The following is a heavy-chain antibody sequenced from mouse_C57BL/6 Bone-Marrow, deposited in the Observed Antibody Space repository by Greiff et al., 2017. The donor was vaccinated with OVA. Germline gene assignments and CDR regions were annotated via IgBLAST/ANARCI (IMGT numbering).Heavy chain of an antibody. CDR1: GFTFSNYW. Sequence: EVQLQESGGGLVQPGGSMKLSCVASGFTFSNYWMNWVRQSPEKGLEWVAQIRLKSDNYATHYAESVKGRFTISRDDSKSSVYLQMNNLRAEDTGIYYCTGLYGNYWFAYWGQGTLVTVSA. J-gene: IGHJ3*01. D-gene: IGHD2-1*01. CDR3: TGLYGNYWFAY. CDR2: IRLKSDNYAT. V-gene: IGHV6-3*01.